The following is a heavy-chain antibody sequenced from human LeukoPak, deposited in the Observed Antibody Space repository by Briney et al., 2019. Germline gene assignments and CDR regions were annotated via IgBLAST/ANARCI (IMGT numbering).Heavy chain of an antibody. CDR1: GGSIRSSYYY. J-gene: IGHJ4*02. D-gene: IGHD3-22*01. CDR2: IYDSGST. CDR3: ASLGSSGYYEPYYFDY. V-gene: IGHV4-39*01. Sequence: SETLSLTCTVSGGSIRSSYYYWGWIRQPPGKGLEWIGSIYDSGSTYYNPSLKSRVTISVDTSKNQFSLKLNSVTAADTAVYYCASLGSSGYYEPYYFDYWCQGTLVTVSS.